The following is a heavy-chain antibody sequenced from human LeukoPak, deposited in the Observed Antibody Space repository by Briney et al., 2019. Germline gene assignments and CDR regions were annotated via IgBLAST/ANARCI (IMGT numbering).Heavy chain of an antibody. CDR1: GFTFRDAW. J-gene: IGHJ4*02. D-gene: IGHD1-26*01. Sequence: GGSLRLSCAASGFTFRDAWMSWVRQAPGKGLEWVGRIKSKTDGGTTDYAAPVKGRFTISRDDSKNTLYLQMNSLKTEDTAVYYCTTRGGSFSIFDYCGQGTLVTVSS. CDR2: IKSKTDGGTT. V-gene: IGHV3-15*01. CDR3: TTRGGSFSIFDY.